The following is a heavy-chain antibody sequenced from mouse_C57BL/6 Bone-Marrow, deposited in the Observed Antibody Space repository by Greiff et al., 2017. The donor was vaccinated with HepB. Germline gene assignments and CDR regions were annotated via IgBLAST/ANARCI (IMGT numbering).Heavy chain of an antibody. D-gene: IGHD1-1*01. J-gene: IGHJ4*01. CDR1: GFTFSDYG. CDR2: ISSGSSTI. Sequence: EVNLVESGGGLVKPGGSLKLSCAASGFTFSDYGMHWVRQAPEKGLEWVAYISSGSSTIYYADTVKGRFTISRDNAKNTLFLQMTSLRSEDTAMYYCATFYYGSSYDYYAMDYWGQGTSVTVSS. CDR3: ATFYYGSSYDYYAMDY. V-gene: IGHV5-17*01.